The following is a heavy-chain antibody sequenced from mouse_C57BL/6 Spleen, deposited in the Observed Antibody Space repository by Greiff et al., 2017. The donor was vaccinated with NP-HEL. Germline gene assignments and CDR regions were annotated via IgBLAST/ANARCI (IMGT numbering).Heavy chain of an antibody. CDR1: GYAFSSSW. Sequence: VKLQESGPELVKPGASVKISCKASGYAFSSSWMNWVKQRPGKGLEWIGRIYPGDGDTNYNGKFKGKATLTADKSSSTAYMQLSSLTSEDSAVYFCARGYGNYGYFDVWGTGTTVTVSS. CDR2: IYPGDGDT. V-gene: IGHV1-82*01. J-gene: IGHJ1*03. CDR3: ARGYGNYGYFDV. D-gene: IGHD2-1*01.